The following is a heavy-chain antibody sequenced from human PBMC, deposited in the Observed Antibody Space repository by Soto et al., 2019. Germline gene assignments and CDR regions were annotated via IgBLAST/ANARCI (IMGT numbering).Heavy chain of an antibody. CDR1: GYSFTSLD. CDR3: ARGVTAGVDY. CDR2: MEPSSGKT. D-gene: IGHD3-10*01. Sequence: ASVKVSCKASGYSFTSLDINWVRQATGQGLEWMGWMEPSSGKTGYAQRFQDRVTMTRDTSINTAYMELRSLTSDDTAFYYCARGVTAGVDYWGQGTLVTVSS. V-gene: IGHV1-8*01. J-gene: IGHJ4*02.